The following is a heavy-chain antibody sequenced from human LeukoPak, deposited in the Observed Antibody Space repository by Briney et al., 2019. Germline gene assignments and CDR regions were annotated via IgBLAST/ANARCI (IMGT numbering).Heavy chain of an antibody. J-gene: IGHJ4*02. CDR3: ARGAWYYDSSGYYDY. D-gene: IGHD3-22*01. CDR2: IKQGGSEK. V-gene: IGHV3-7*01. CDR1: GFTFSSYW. Sequence: GGSLRLSCAASGFTFSSYWMSWVRQAPGKGLEWVANIKQGGSEKYYVDSVKGRFTISRDNAKNSLYLQMNSLRAEDTAVYYCARGAWYYDSSGYYDYWGQGTLVTVSS.